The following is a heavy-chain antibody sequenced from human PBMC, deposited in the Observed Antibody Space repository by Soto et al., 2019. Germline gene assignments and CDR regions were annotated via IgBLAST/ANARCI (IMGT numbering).Heavy chain of an antibody. D-gene: IGHD3-9*01. CDR2: IYHSGST. CDR3: ATVYYDILTGYYPREYYFDY. V-gene: IGHV4-38-2*02. Sequence: SETLSLTCTVSGYSISSGYYWGWIRQPPGKGLEWIGSIYHSGSTYYNPSLKSRVTISVDTSKNQFSLKLSSVTAADTAVYYCATVYYDILTGYYPREYYFDYWGQGTLVTVSS. CDR1: GYSISSGYY. J-gene: IGHJ4*02.